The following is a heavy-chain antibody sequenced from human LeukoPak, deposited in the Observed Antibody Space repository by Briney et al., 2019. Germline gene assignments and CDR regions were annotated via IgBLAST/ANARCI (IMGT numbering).Heavy chain of an antibody. D-gene: IGHD1-1*01. CDR3: ARVGPARLEDY. CDR2: INHSGST. CDR1: GGSFSGYY. Sequence: SETLSLTCAVYGGSFSGYYWSWIRQPPGKGLEWIGEINHSGSTNYSPSLKSRVTISVDTSKNQFSLKLSSVTAADTAVYYCARVGPARLEDYWGQGTLVTVA. V-gene: IGHV4-34*01. J-gene: IGHJ4*02.